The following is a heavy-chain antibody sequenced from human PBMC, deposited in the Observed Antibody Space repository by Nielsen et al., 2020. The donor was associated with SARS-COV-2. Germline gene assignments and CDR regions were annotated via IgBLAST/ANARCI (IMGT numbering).Heavy chain of an antibody. CDR3: TRAPYSSGDFDF. J-gene: IGHJ4*02. Sequence: GESLKISCAASEFTFGSYGMHWVRQAPGKGLEWLAVIWYDGSEIYYADSVNGRFTISRDTSKNTLYLQMNSLRVEDTAVYYCTRAPYSSGDFDFWGQGTLVTVSS. V-gene: IGHV3-33*01. CDR1: EFTFGSYG. D-gene: IGHD6-25*01. CDR2: IWYDGSEI.